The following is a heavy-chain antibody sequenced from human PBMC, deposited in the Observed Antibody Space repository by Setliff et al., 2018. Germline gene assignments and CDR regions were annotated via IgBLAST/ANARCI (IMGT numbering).Heavy chain of an antibody. CDR3: ASLGMTTMMDWYFDL. Sequence: SETLSLTCAVYGGSFSGYYWSWIRQPPGKGLEWIGEINHSRSTNYNPSLKSRVTISVDTSKNQFSLKLSSVTAADTAVYYCASLGMTTMMDWYFDLWGRGTLVTVSS. D-gene: IGHD4-4*01. J-gene: IGHJ2*01. V-gene: IGHV4-34*01. CDR1: GGSFSGYY. CDR2: INHSRST.